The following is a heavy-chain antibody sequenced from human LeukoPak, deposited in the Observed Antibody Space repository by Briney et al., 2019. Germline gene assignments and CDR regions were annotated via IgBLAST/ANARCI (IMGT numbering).Heavy chain of an antibody. D-gene: IGHD3-10*01. J-gene: IGHJ4*02. CDR2: MNPNSGNT. CDR3: ARAPKGYDGSGSYFDY. CDR1: GYTFTSYD. V-gene: IGHV1-8*01. Sequence: ASVKVSCKASGYTFTSYDINWVRQATGQGLEWMGWMNPNSGNTGYAQKFQGRVTMTRNTSISTAYMELSSLRSEDTAVYYCARAPKGYDGSGSYFDYWRQGTMVTVSS.